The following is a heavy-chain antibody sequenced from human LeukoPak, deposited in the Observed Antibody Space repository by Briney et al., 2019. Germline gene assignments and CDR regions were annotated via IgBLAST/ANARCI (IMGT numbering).Heavy chain of an antibody. CDR2: INPSGGST. CDR1: GYTFTSYY. D-gene: IGHD1-20*01. Sequence: GASVKVSCKASGYTFTSYYMHWVRQAPGQGLEWMGIINPSGGSTSYAQKFQGRVTMTRDMSTSTVYMELSSLRSEDTAVYYCARVQFTFYNWHEGWLDPWGQGTLVTVSS. J-gene: IGHJ5*02. V-gene: IGHV1-46*01. CDR3: ARVQFTFYNWHEGWLDP.